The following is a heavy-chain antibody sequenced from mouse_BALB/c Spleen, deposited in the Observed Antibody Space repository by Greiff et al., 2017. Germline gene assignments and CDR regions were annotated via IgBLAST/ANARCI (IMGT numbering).Heavy chain of an antibody. J-gene: IGHJ4*01. Sequence: EVMLVESGGGLVQPGGSRKLSCAASGFTFSSFGMHWVRQAPEKGLEWVAYISSGSSTIYYADTVKGRFTISRDNPKNTLFLQMTSLRSEDTAMYYCARAGYWAMDYWGQGTSVTVSS. CDR2: ISSGSSTI. V-gene: IGHV5-17*02. CDR3: ARAGYWAMDY. CDR1: GFTFSSFG.